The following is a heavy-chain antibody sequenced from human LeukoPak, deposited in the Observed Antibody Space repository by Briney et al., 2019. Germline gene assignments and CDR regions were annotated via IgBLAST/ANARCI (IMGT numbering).Heavy chain of an antibody. CDR1: GDSRKSYY. Sequence: SETPSLTCTVSGDSRKSYYWSWIRQPPGKGLEWIAYIHDSGSTNYDPSLTSRVTISLDTSNNQFSLRVTSVTAADTAVYYCARSTAADPGAFQYWGQGTLVTVSS. CDR2: IHDSGST. D-gene: IGHD6-13*01. V-gene: IGHV4-59*01. CDR3: ARSTAADPGAFQY. J-gene: IGHJ1*01.